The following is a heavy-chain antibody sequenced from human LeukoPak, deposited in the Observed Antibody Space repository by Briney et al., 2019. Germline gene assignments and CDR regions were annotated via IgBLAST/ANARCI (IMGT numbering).Heavy chain of an antibody. V-gene: IGHV4-34*01. J-gene: IGHJ5*02. CDR3: AREGRVVPAAISWFAA. CDR2: INHSGST. CDR1: GGSFRGYY. D-gene: IGHD2-2*01. Sequence: SETLSLTCAVYGGSFRGYYWSWIRQPPGKGLEWIGEINHSGSTNYNPSLKRRVTLSVDTSTNQFSLKLSSVTAADTAVYYCAREGRVVPAAISWFAAWGQGTLVTVPS.